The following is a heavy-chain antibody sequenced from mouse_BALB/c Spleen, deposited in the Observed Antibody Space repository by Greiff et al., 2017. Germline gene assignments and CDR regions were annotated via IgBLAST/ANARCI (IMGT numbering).Heavy chain of an antibody. CDR2: IWGDGST. CDR3: ARDYDYDHYAMDY. CDR1: GFSLTGYG. V-gene: IGHV2-6-7*01. J-gene: IGHJ4*01. D-gene: IGHD2-4*01. Sequence: VQGVESGPGLVAPSQSLSITCTVSGFSLTGYGVNWVRQPPGKGLEWLGMIWGDGSTDYNSALNSRLSISKDNSKSQVFLKMNSLQTYDTAGYYCARDYDYDHYAMDYWGQGTSVTVSA.